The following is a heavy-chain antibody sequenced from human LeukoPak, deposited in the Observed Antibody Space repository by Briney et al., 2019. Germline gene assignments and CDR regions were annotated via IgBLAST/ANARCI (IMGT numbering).Heavy chain of an antibody. CDR1: GGSFSGYY. Sequence: SETLSLTCAVYGGSFSGYYWSWIHQPPGKGLEWIGEINHSGSTNYNPSLKSRVTISVDTSKNQFSLKLSSVTAADTAVYYCARGTYNWNKRNYGMDVWGQGTTVTVSS. CDR2: INHSGST. CDR3: ARGTYNWNKRNYGMDV. D-gene: IGHD1/OR15-1a*01. J-gene: IGHJ6*02. V-gene: IGHV4-34*01.